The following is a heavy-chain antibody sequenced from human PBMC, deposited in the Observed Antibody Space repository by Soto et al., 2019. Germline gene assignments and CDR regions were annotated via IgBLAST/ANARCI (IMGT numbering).Heavy chain of an antibody. CDR1: GFTFSDYS. CDR3: TRVYGEYGTLSDY. D-gene: IGHD4-17*01. V-gene: IGHV3-21*01. J-gene: IGHJ4*02. CDR2: ISSTSTFI. Sequence: GGSLRLSCAASGFTFSDYSVNWVRQAPGKGLEWVSSISSTSTFIYYADSVRGRFTISRDNAKNSLYLQMNSLRAEDTAAYYCTRVYGEYGTLSDYWGRGTLVTVSS.